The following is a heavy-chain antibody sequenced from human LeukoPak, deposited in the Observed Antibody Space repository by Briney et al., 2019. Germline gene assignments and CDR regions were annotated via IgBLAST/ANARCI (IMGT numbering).Heavy chain of an antibody. V-gene: IGHV1-18*01. J-gene: IGHJ4*02. CDR1: GYTFTNYG. Sequence: GASVKVSCKASGYTFTNYGVSWVRQAPGQGLEWMGWISAYTGNTNYAQKLQGRVTMTTDTSTSTAYMELRSLRSDDTAVYYCARDWGIVGATTVDYWGQGTLVIVSS. CDR2: ISAYTGNT. CDR3: ARDWGIVGATTVDY. D-gene: IGHD1-26*01.